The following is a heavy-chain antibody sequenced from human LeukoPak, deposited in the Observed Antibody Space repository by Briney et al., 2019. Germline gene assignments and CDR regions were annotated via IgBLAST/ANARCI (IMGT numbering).Heavy chain of an antibody. D-gene: IGHD3-16*02. CDR3: ARIDDYVWGSYPNNWFDP. CDR2: IYHSGST. CDR1: GYSISSGYY. V-gene: IGHV4-38-2*02. Sequence: SETLSLTCTVSGYSISSGYYWGWIRQPPGKGLEWIGSIYHSGSTYYNPSLKSRVTISVDTSKNQFSLKLSSVTAADTAVYYCARIDDYVWGSYPNNWFDPWGQGTLVTVSS. J-gene: IGHJ5*02.